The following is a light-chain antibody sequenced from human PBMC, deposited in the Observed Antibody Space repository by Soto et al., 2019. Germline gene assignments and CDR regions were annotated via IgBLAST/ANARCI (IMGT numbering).Light chain of an antibody. V-gene: IGKV1-12*01. J-gene: IGKJ5*01. CDR3: QQTNSFPVT. CDR2: TTS. Sequence: DIQMTQSPSSVSASVGDRVTITCRASQDISSSLAWYQQKPGKAPQLLIYTTSSLESGVPSRFSGSGSGTDFTLTINGLQPEDLATDYCQQTNSFPVTFGRGTRLEIK. CDR1: QDISSS.